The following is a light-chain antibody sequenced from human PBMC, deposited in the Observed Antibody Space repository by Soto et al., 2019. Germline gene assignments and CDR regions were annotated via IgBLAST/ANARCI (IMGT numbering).Light chain of an antibody. V-gene: IGKV3-15*01. CDR2: GAS. J-gene: IGKJ4*01. Sequence: EIVMTQSPATLSVSPGERATLSCRASQSINNNLAWYQQKRGQGPRLLIYGASSRATGTPARFSGSGSGTGFTLTISSLQSKDFAIYYCQQYNDWPLTFGGGTKVEIK. CDR1: QSINNN. CDR3: QQYNDWPLT.